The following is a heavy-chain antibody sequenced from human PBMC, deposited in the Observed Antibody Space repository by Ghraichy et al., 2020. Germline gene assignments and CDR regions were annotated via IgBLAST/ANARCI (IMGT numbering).Heavy chain of an antibody. J-gene: IGHJ4*02. CDR3: ARDGSDSGDRGEY. Sequence: GGSLRLSCAASGFILSDYEMSWVRQSPGRGLEWVSYISISGGNIYYADSVKGRFTISRDNAKNSLFLQMNTLRAEDTAVYYCARDGSDSGDRGEYWGQGTLFPVSS. D-gene: IGHD4-17*01. V-gene: IGHV3-48*03. CDR1: GFILSDYE. CDR2: ISISGGNI.